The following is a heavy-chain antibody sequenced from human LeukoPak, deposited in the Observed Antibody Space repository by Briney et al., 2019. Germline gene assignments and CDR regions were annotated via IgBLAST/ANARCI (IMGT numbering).Heavy chain of an antibody. Sequence: GGSLRLSCAASGCTFSSYWMHWVRQAPGKGLVWVSRINSDGGSTSYADSVKGRFTISRDNAKNTLYLQMNSLRAEDTAVYYCARGGSLAYCGGDCYLGHDYWGQGTLVTVSS. CDR2: INSDGGST. D-gene: IGHD2-21*02. CDR1: GCTFSSYW. V-gene: IGHV3-74*01. J-gene: IGHJ4*02. CDR3: ARGGSLAYCGGDCYLGHDY.